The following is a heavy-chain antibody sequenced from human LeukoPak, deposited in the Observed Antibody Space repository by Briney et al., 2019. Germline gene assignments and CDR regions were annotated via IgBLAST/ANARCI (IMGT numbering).Heavy chain of an antibody. V-gene: IGHV4-31*03. Sequence: SETLSLTCTVSGGSISRGGYYWSWIRQHPGKGLEWIGYIYYSGSTYYNPSLKSRVTISVDTSKTQFSLKLSSVTAADTAVYYCARDTGDYYDSSGLGLDYWGQGTLVTVSS. J-gene: IGHJ4*02. CDR1: GGSISRGGYY. CDR2: IYYSGST. D-gene: IGHD3-22*01. CDR3: ARDTGDYYDSSGLGLDY.